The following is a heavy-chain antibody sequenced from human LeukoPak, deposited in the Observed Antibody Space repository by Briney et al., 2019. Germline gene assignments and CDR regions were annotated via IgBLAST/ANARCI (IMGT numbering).Heavy chain of an antibody. Sequence: GGSLRLSCAASGFTFSSYWMSWVRQAPGKGLEWVANIKEDGSEKYYVDSVKGRFTISRDNAKNSLYLQMNSLRVEDTAVYYCARPGYDDFLLDYWGQGTRVTVSS. CDR1: GFTFSSYW. CDR3: ARPGYDDFLLDY. J-gene: IGHJ4*02. D-gene: IGHD5-12*01. V-gene: IGHV3-7*01. CDR2: IKEDGSEK.